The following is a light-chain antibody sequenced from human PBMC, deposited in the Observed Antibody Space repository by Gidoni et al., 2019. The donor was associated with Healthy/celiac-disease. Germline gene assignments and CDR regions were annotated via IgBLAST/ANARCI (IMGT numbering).Light chain of an antibody. CDR2: AAS. Sequence: DIQLTQSPSFMAASVGDRVTITCRASQGISSYLAWYQQKPGKAPKLLLYAASTLQSGVPSRFSGRGSGTEFTLTISSLQPEDFATYYCQQLNSYPLXFXQGTKVEI. J-gene: IGKJ1*01. CDR3: QQLNSYPLX. V-gene: IGKV1-9*01. CDR1: QGISSY.